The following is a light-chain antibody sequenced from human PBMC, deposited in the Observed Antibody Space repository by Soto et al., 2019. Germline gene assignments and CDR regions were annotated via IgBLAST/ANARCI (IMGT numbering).Light chain of an antibody. CDR1: SSDVGGYNY. CDR3: NSYTNSNTLYV. V-gene: IGLV2-14*01. J-gene: IGLJ1*01. CDR2: AVS. Sequence: QSALTQPASVSGSPGQSITISCTGTSSDVGGYNYVSWYQQHPGKAPKLMIYAVSYRPSGVSNRFSGSKSGNTASLTISGLQTEDEADYYCNSYTNSNTLYVFGTGTKVTVL.